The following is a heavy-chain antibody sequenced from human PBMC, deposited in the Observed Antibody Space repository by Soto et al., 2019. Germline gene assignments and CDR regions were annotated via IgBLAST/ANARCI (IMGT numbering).Heavy chain of an antibody. D-gene: IGHD3-10*01. CDR3: ARGGVWFGELLSKPYHYYGMDV. Sequence: PSETLSLTCTVSGGSISSYYWSWIRQPPGKGLEWIGYIYYSGSTNYNPSLKSRVTISVDTSKNQFSLKLSSVTAADTAVYYCARGGVWFGELLSKPYHYYGMDVWGQGTTVTVS. V-gene: IGHV4-59*01. CDR1: GGSISSYY. J-gene: IGHJ6*02. CDR2: IYYSGST.